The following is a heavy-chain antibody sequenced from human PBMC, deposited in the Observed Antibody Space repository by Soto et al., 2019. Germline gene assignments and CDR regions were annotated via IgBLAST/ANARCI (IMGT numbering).Heavy chain of an antibody. CDR1: GGSISSYY. D-gene: IGHD2-15*01. CDR2: IHSTGST. V-gene: IGHV4-4*09. J-gene: IGHJ4*02. Sequence: SETLSLTCTVSGGSISSYYWSWIRQPPGKGLEYIGYIHSTGSTNYNPSLKSRVTFSVDTSKNQFSLKLTSVTAADTAVYYCARRGPGSQFYFDSWGRGTLVTVSS. CDR3: ARRGPGSQFYFDS.